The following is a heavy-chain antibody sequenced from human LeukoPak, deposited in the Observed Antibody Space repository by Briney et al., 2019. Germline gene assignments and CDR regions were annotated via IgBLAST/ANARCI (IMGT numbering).Heavy chain of an antibody. CDR1: GGTFSSYA. V-gene: IGHV1-69*04. Sequence: ASVKVSCKASGGTFSSYAISWVRQAPGQGLEWMGRIIPILGIANYAQKLQGRVTMTTDTSTSTAYMELRSLRSDDTAVYYCAREMGATPFDYWGQGTLVTVSS. J-gene: IGHJ4*02. CDR3: AREMGATPFDY. CDR2: IIPILGIA. D-gene: IGHD1-26*01.